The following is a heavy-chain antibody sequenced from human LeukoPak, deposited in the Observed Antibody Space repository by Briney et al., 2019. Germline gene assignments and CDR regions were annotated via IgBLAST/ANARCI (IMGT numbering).Heavy chain of an antibody. CDR1: AYTFTICG. CDR3: SKEPRISMVRGGYYYMDG. CDR2: MNPNSGNA. V-gene: IGHV1-8*01. D-gene: IGHD3-10*01. J-gene: IGHJ6*03. Sequence: ASVTVSLTSSAYTFTICGINWVRQAHGQGQERMGWMNPNSGNAGYAQKFQGRVTMTSNTAINTAYMELSSLRSADKAAVYYSKEPRISMVRGGYYYMDGWGKGTTVTVA.